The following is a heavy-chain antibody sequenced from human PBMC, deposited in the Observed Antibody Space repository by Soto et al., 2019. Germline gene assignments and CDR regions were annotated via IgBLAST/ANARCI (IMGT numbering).Heavy chain of an antibody. J-gene: IGHJ4*02. CDR3: ARAESSSWYYFDY. CDR1: GGSFSGYY. Sequence: QVQLQQWGAGLLKPSETLSLTCAVYGGSFSGYYWSWIRQPPGKGLEWIGEINHSGSTNYNPSLKSRVTISVDTSKNQFSLKLSSVTAADTAVYYCARAESSSWYYFDYWGQGTLVTVSS. CDR2: INHSGST. D-gene: IGHD6-13*01. V-gene: IGHV4-34*01.